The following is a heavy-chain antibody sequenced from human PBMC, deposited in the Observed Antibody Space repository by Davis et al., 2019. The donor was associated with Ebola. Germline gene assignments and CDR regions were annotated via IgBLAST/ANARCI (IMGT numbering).Heavy chain of an antibody. J-gene: IGHJ4*02. CDR3: ARGATLTRDYFDY. V-gene: IGHV3-48*04. Sequence: GESLKISCAASGFTFSSYSMSWVRQAPGKGLEWVSYISSSGSTIYYADSVKGRFTLSRDNAENSLYLQMNSLRAEDTAVYYCARGATLTRDYFDYWGQGTLVTVSS. D-gene: IGHD2-21*02. CDR2: ISSSGSTI. CDR1: GFTFSSYS.